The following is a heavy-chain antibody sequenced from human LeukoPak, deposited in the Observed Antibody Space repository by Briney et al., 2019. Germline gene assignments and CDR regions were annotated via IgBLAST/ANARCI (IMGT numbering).Heavy chain of an antibody. J-gene: IGHJ3*02. CDR3: AKMAEILADAFDI. Sequence: GGSLRLSCAASGFTFSSYGMHWVRQAPGKGLEWVAVISYDGSNKYYADSVKGRFTISRDNSKNTLYLQMNSLRAEDTAVYYCAKMAEILADAFDIWGQGTMVTVSS. CDR1: GFTFSSYG. D-gene: IGHD3-3*01. V-gene: IGHV3-30*18. CDR2: ISYDGSNK.